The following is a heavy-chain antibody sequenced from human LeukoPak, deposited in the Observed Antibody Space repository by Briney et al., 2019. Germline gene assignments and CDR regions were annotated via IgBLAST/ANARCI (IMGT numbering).Heavy chain of an antibody. Sequence: PSETLSLTCTVSGGSISSSSYYWGWIRQPPGKGLEWIGSIYYSGSTYYNPSLKSRVTISVDTSKNQFSLKLSSVTAADTAVYYCASLYSSSWHTRYYFDYWGQGTLVTVSS. D-gene: IGHD6-13*01. CDR2: IYYSGST. CDR3: ASLYSSSWHTRYYFDY. V-gene: IGHV4-39*01. CDR1: GGSISSSSYY. J-gene: IGHJ4*02.